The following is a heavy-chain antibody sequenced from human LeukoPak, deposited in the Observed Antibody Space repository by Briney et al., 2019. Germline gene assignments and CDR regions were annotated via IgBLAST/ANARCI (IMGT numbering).Heavy chain of an antibody. CDR1: GGTFSSYA. Sequence: SVKVSCKASGGTFSSYAISWVRQAPGQGLEWMGGIIPIFGTATYAQKFQGRVTITADKSTSTAYMELSSLRSEDTAVYYCARHYGSGSYWWFDYWGQGTLVTVSS. CDR3: ARHYGSGSYWWFDY. D-gene: IGHD3-10*01. V-gene: IGHV1-69*06. CDR2: IIPIFGTA. J-gene: IGHJ4*02.